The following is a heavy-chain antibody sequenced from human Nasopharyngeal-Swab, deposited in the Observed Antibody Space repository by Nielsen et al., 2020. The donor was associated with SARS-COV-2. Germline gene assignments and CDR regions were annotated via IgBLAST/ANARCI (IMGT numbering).Heavy chain of an antibody. V-gene: IGHV3-53*01. CDR3: AKEWAINYYYGMDV. CDR1: GFTVSSNY. CDR2: IYSGGTT. D-gene: IGHD2-2*01. Sequence: GESLKISCAASGFTVSSNYMSWVRQAPGKGLEWVSVIYSGGTTYYADSVKGRFTISRDNSKNALYLQMKSLRAEDKAVYYCAKEWAINYYYGMDVWGQGTTVNVAS. J-gene: IGHJ6*02.